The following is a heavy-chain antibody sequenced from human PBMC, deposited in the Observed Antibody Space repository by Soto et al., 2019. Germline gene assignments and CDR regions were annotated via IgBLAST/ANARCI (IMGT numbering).Heavy chain of an antibody. V-gene: IGHV4-31*03. CDR3: ARDFTGLHYGSGSYYNDAFDI. J-gene: IGHJ3*02. Sequence: QVQLQESGPGLVKPSQTLSLTCTVSGGSISSGGYYWSWIRQHPGKGLEWIGYIYYSGSTYYNPSLKSRVTISVDTSKNQFSLKLSSVTAADTAVYYCARDFTGLHYGSGSYYNDAFDIWGQGTMVTVSS. CDR1: GGSISSGGYY. CDR2: IYYSGST. D-gene: IGHD3-10*01.